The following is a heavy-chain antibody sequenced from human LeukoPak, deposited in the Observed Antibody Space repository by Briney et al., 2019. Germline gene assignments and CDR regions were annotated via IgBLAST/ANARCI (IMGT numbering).Heavy chain of an antibody. CDR3: AGGLGTQQLLSPFDY. CDR1: GYSISSGYY. D-gene: IGHD6-13*01. V-gene: IGHV4-38-2*02. CDR2: IYHSGTI. Sequence: SETLSLTCTVSGYSISSGYYWGWIRQPPGKGLEWLASIYHSGTIYYNPSLKSRVTISVDTSKNQFSLKLTSVTASHTALYYCAGGLGTQQLLSPFDYWRQATLVTVSS. J-gene: IGHJ4*02.